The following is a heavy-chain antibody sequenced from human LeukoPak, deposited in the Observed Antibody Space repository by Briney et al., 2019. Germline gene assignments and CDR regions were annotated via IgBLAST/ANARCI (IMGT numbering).Heavy chain of an antibody. CDR3: ARTAYLAAYFGY. J-gene: IGHJ4*02. Sequence: ASVKVSCKASGYTFTGYYMHWVRQAPGQGLEWMGWINPNSGGTDYAQKFQGRVTMTRDTSITTAYMELSSLRSDDTAVFYCARTAYLAAYFGYWGQGTLVTVSS. CDR2: INPNSGGT. V-gene: IGHV1-2*02. CDR1: GYTFTGYY. D-gene: IGHD2-15*01.